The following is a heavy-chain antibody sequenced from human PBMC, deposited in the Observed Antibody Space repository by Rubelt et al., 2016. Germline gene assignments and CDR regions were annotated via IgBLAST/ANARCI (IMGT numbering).Heavy chain of an antibody. J-gene: IGHJ4*02. CDR3: ARGRGLLDGDYVDY. D-gene: IGHD3-10*01. CDR1: GGSFSDYY. V-gene: IGHV4-34*01. Sequence: QVHLQQWGAGLLKPSETLSLTCAVYGGSFSDYYWSWIRQPPGKGLEWIGSIYYSGSTYYNPSLKSRVTISIDTSKNQFALKLSFVTAEDTAVYYWARGRGLLDGDYVDYWGQGTLVTVSS. CDR2: IYYSGST.